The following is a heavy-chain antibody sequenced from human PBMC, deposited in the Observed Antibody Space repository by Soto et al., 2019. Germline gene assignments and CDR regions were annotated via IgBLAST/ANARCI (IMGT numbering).Heavy chain of an antibody. D-gene: IGHD5-18*01. CDR3: ARARQRDTGRGLDV. Sequence: SETLSLTCTISGDSINNYFWNWIRHSPGKGLEWIGYISYSGSTSYNPSLQSRVTISSDTSKNQFSLELSSVTAADTAVYYCARARQRDTGRGLDVWGQGTTVTVSS. J-gene: IGHJ6*02. CDR1: GDSINNYF. V-gene: IGHV4-59*01. CDR2: ISYSGST.